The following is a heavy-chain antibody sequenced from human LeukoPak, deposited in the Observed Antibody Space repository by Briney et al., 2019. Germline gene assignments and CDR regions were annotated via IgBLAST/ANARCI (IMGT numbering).Heavy chain of an antibody. Sequence: ASVKVSCNASGYTFTSYGISWVRQAPGQGLEWMGWISAYNGNTNYAQKLQGRVTMTTDTSTSTAYMELRSLRSDDTAVYYCARARTYYYDSSGYEDCWGQGTLVTVSS. V-gene: IGHV1-18*01. CDR3: ARARTYYYDSSGYEDC. CDR2: ISAYNGNT. D-gene: IGHD3-22*01. CDR1: GYTFTSYG. J-gene: IGHJ4*02.